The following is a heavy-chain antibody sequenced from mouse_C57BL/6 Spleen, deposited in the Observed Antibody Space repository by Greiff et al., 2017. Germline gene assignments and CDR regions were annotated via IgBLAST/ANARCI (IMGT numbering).Heavy chain of an antibody. Sequence: VQLQQPGAELVKPGASVKMSCKASGYTFTSYWMKWVKQRPGQGLEWIGEIDPSDGYTNYNQKFKGKATFTVDTSSSTAYMQLSSLTSEDSAVYYCAKGSTTVYFDYWGQGTTLTVSS. J-gene: IGHJ2*01. CDR1: GYTFTSYW. CDR2: IDPSDGYT. CDR3: AKGSTTVYFDY. V-gene: IGHV1-50*01. D-gene: IGHD1-1*01.